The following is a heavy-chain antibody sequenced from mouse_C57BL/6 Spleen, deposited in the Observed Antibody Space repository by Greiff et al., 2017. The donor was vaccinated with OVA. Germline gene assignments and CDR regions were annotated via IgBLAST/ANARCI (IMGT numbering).Heavy chain of an antibody. J-gene: IGHJ2*01. Sequence: VQLQQSGAELVKPGASVKISCKASGYAFSSYWMNWVKQRPGKGLEWIGQIYPGDGDTNYNGKFKGKATLTADKSSSTAYMQLSSLTSEDSAVYFCARKGDYLYFDYWGQGTTLTVSS. CDR1: GYAFSSYW. D-gene: IGHD2-4*01. V-gene: IGHV1-80*01. CDR3: ARKGDYLYFDY. CDR2: IYPGDGDT.